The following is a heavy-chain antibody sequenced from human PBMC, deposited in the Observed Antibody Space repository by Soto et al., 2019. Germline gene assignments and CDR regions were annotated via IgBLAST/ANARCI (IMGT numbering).Heavy chain of an antibody. V-gene: IGHV1-3*01. J-gene: IGHJ6*02. CDR1: GYTFTSYA. Sequence: ASVKVSCKASGYTFTSYAMHWVRQAPGQRLEWMGWINAGNGNTKYSQKFQGRVTITRDTSGSTAYMELSSLRSEDTAVYYCARGYCSGGSCYPNLYGMDVWGQGTTVTVSS. CDR3: ARGYCSGGSCYPNLYGMDV. CDR2: INAGNGNT. D-gene: IGHD2-15*01.